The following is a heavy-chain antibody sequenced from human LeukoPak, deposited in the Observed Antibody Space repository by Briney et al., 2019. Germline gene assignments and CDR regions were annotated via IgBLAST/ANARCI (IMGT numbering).Heavy chain of an antibody. CDR2: ISGSGGST. Sequence: GGSLRLSCAASGFTFSSYGMSWVRQAPGKGLEWVSAISGSGGSTYYADSVKGRFTISRDNSKNTLYLQMNSLRAEDTAVYYCAKDRDSYGVLGYWGQGTLVTVSS. J-gene: IGHJ4*02. CDR3: AKDRDSYGVLGY. D-gene: IGHD5-18*01. CDR1: GFTFSSYG. V-gene: IGHV3-23*01.